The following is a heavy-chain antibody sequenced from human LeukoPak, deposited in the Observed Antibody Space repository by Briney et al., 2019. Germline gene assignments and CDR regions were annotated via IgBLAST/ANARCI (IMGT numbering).Heavy chain of an antibody. CDR3: ARARKPSGWYWGHFDY. CDR2: IKQDGSEK. D-gene: IGHD6-19*01. Sequence: GGSLRLSCAASGFTFSSYWMSWVRQAAGKGLEWVANIKQDGSEKYYVDSVKGRFTISRDNAKNSRYLQMNILRAEDTAVYYCARARKPSGWYWGHFDYWGQGTLVTVSS. V-gene: IGHV3-7*01. CDR1: GFTFSSYW. J-gene: IGHJ4*02.